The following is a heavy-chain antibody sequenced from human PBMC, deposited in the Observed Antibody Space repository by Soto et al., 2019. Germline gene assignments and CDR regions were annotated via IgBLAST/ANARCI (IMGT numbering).Heavy chain of an antibody. CDR1: GGSISSGGYF. Sequence: SETLSLTCTVSGGSISSGGYFWNWIRQPPGRGLEWIGYIYYSGNTFYSPSLKSRVTISIDTSQNQFSLQLSSVTAADTAVYYCVSGTYFYDTSGFYSYYFDYWGQGALVTVSS. CDR3: VSGTYFYDTSGFYSYYFDY. J-gene: IGHJ4*02. CDR2: IYYSGNT. D-gene: IGHD3-22*01. V-gene: IGHV4-30-4*01.